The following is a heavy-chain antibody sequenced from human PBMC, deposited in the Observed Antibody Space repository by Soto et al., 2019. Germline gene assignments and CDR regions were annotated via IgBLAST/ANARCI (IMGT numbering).Heavy chain of an antibody. CDR2: INPNSGGT. D-gene: IGHD4-17*01. CDR1: GYTFTGYY. V-gene: IGHV1-2*02. Sequence: ASVKVSCKASGYTFTGYYMHWVRQAPGQGLEWMGWINPNSGGTNYAQKFQGRVTMTRDTSISTAYMELSRLRSDDTAVYYCARDPTVVKYVHYYYGMDVWGQGSTVTVSS. CDR3: ARDPTVVKYVHYYYGMDV. J-gene: IGHJ6*02.